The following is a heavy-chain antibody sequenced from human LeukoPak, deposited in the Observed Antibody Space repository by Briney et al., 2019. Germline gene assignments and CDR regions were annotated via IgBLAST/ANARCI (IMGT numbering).Heavy chain of an antibody. J-gene: IGHJ4*02. CDR3: AKDQSSGVVVAAIDY. V-gene: IGHV3-9*01. Sequence: GGSLRLSCAASGFTFYDYAMHWVRQAPGKGLEWVSGISWNSGSIGYADSVKGRFTISRDNAKNSLYLQMNSLRAEDTALYYCAKDQSSGVVVAAIDYWGQGTLVTVSS. CDR1: GFTFYDYA. D-gene: IGHD2-15*01. CDR2: ISWNSGSI.